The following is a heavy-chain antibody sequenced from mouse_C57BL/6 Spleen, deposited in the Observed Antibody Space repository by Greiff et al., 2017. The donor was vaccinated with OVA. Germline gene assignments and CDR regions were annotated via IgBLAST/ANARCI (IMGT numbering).Heavy chain of an antibody. D-gene: IGHD3-2*02. CDR3: TTQTAQGAMDY. J-gene: IGHJ4*01. CDR1: GFTIKDAY. Sequence: EVKLLESGAELVRPGASVKLSCTASGFTIKDAYMHWVKQRPDQGLEWIGWIYPGNGDTEYASKFKGKDTITADTSSNTAYLQRSSLTSEDTAVYYCTTQTAQGAMDYWGQGTSVTVSS. V-gene: IGHV14-4*01. CDR2: IYPGNGDT.